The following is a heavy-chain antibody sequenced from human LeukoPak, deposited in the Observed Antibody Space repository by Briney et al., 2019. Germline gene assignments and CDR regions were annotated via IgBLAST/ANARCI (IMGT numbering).Heavy chain of an antibody. D-gene: IGHD3-10*01. V-gene: IGHV3-7*01. CDR2: INSDGSEG. CDR3: ARYYGSGSYPQSMSI. CDR1: GFTFSGFW. Sequence: GGSLRLSCAVSGFTFSGFWMSWSRQAPGKGLEWVASINSDGSEGYYADVVKGRFTISRDNAKNSLYLQMNSLRAEDTAVYYCARYYGSGSYPQSMSIWGQGTTVTVS. J-gene: IGHJ6*02.